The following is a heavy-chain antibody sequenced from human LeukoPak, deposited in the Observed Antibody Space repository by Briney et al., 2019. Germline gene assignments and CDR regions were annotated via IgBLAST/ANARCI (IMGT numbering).Heavy chain of an antibody. CDR3: ARISECSGGSCLPFDY. J-gene: IGHJ4*02. CDR2: ISYSGST. CDR1: GGSISSGDKY. D-gene: IGHD2-15*01. Sequence: SETLSLTCAVSGGSISSGDKYWSWIRQPPGKGLEWIGYISYSGSTYYNSSLKSRVTISVDTSKNQFSLKLRSLTAADTAVYYCARISECSGGSCLPFDYWGQGSLVTVSS. V-gene: IGHV4-30-4*01.